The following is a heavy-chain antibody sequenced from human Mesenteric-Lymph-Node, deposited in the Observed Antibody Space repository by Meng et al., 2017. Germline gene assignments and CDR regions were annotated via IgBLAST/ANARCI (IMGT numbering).Heavy chain of an antibody. J-gene: IGHJ4*02. Sequence: SETLSPTCAVSGSSISSGYYWGWIRQPPGKGLEWIGSMYHRGGTYYNPSLKSRVTISVDTSKNQFSLKLSSVTAADTAMYYCARTYYDSSGYYYYYYFDYWGQGTRVTVSS. CDR3: ARTYYDSSGYYYYYYFDY. D-gene: IGHD3-22*01. CDR1: GSSISSGYY. V-gene: IGHV4-38-2*01. CDR2: MYHRGGT.